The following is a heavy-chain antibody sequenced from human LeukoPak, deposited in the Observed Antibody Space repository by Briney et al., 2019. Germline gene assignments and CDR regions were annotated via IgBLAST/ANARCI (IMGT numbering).Heavy chain of an antibody. CDR1: GFTFNTYA. J-gene: IGHJ5*02. V-gene: IGHV3-23*01. D-gene: IGHD5-12*01. CDR2: ISGSGGNT. CDR3: ARDLDGYRSGNGA. Sequence: GESLRLSCAASGFTFNTYAMSWVRQAPGKGLEWVSAISGSGGNTYYADSVKGRFTISRDNSKNTVYLQMNSLRAEDTAVYYCARDLDGYRSGNGAWGQGTLVTVSS.